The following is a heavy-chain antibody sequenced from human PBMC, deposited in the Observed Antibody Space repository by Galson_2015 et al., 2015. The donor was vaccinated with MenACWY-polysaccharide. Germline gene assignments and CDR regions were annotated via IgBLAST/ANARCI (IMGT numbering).Heavy chain of an antibody. D-gene: IGHD4-23*01. J-gene: IGHJ4*02. CDR3: ATPGGRDY. V-gene: IGHV4-39*01. Sequence: SETLSLTCTVSGGSISSSNYNCVWIRQPPGKGLEWIGTVYSSGSTYYNPSLKSRVTLSVDTSKNQFSLSLSSVTAADTAVFYCATPGGRDYWGQGTLVTVSS. CDR1: GGSISSSNYN. CDR2: VYSSGST.